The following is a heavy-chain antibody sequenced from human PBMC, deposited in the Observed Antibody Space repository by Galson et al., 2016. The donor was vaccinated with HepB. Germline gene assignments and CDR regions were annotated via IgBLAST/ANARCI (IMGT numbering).Heavy chain of an antibody. CDR1: GFSVHDYY. J-gene: IGHJ4*02. Sequence: SLRLSCAASGFSVHDYYMTWVRQAPGKGLEWVSVIYSGDSPHYANSVKGRFSISRDNSKNVVYLQMESLRVDDTAVYYCAREGPSRPQLDCWGQGTLVTVSS. V-gene: IGHV3-53*01. CDR2: IYSGDSP. CDR3: AREGPSRPQLDC.